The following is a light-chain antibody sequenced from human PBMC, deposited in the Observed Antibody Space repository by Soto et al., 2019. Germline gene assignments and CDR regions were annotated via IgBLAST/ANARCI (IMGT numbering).Light chain of an antibody. V-gene: IGKV3-15*01. CDR2: AAS. CDR1: QSVAKN. CDR3: QQYNHLPGT. J-gene: IGKJ2*01. Sequence: ETVMTHSPATLSVSPGERVTLSCRASQSVAKNVAWYQHKPGQPPRLLIYAASTRATGIPARFDGSGSGTEFTLTISSLQSEDFAVYFCQQYNHLPGTFGQGTKVEMK.